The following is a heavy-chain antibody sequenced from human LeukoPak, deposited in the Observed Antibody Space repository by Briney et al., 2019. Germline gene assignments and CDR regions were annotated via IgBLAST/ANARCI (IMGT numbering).Heavy chain of an antibody. V-gene: IGHV3-23*01. D-gene: IGHD1-1*01. CDR1: GFTFNGYT. CDR2: ISGSGSST. Sequence: GGSLRLSCAASGFTFNGYTMNWVRQPPGEGLKWASSISGSGSSTYYADSVKGRFTISRDNSRNTLYLQVNSLRAEDTDVYYCAKSPELDYYYYYGMDVWGQGTTVTVSS. J-gene: IGHJ6*02. CDR3: AKSPELDYYYYYGMDV.